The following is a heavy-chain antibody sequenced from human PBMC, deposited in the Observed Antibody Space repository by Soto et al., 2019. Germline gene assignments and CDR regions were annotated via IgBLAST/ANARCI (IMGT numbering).Heavy chain of an antibody. V-gene: IGHV5-51*01. CDR3: ARRGAHIAAAARRGSYYYCGMDV. Sequence: PGESLKISCKGSGYSFTSYWIGWVRQMPGKGLEWMGIIYPGDSDTRYSPSFQGQVTISADKSISTAYLQWSSLKASDTAMYYCARRGAHIAAAARRGSYYYCGMDVWGQGTTVTVSS. D-gene: IGHD6-13*01. J-gene: IGHJ6*02. CDR1: GYSFTSYW. CDR2: IYPGDSDT.